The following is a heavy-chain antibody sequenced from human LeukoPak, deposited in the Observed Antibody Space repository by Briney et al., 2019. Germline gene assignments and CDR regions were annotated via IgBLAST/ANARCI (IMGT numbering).Heavy chain of an antibody. CDR2: ISSSSSYI. V-gene: IGHV3-21*01. CDR3: ARFTMVRGVYYFDY. D-gene: IGHD3-10*01. J-gene: IGHJ4*02. CDR1: GFTFSSYS. Sequence: GGSLRLSCAASGFTFSSYSMNWVRQAPGKGLEWVSSISSSSSYIYYADSVKGRFTISRDNAKNSLYLQMNSLRAEDTAVYYCARFTMVRGVYYFDYWGQGTLVTVSS.